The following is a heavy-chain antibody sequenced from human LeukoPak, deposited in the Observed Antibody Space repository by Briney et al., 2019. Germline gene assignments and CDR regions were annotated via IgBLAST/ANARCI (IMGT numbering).Heavy chain of an antibody. D-gene: IGHD1-26*01. CDR3: ARDSGGSYGYYYSGMDV. CDR1: GGSISSGGYY. J-gene: IGHJ6*02. CDR2: IYYSGST. Sequence: SETLSLTCTVSGGSISSGGYYWSWIRQHPGKGLEWIGYIYYSGSTYYNPSLKSRVTISVDTSKNQFSLKLSSVTAADTAVYYCARDSGGSYGYYYSGMDVWGQGTTVTVSS. V-gene: IGHV4-31*03.